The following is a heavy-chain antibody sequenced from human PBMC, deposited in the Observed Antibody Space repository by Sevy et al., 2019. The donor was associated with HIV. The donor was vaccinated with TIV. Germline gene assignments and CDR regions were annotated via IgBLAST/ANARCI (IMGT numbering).Heavy chain of an antibody. CDR2: ISSSSSYT. V-gene: IGHV3-11*06. Sequence: GGSLRLSCAASGFTFSDYYMSWIRQAPGKGLEWVSYISSSSSYTNYADSVKGRFTISRDNAKNSLYLQMNGLRAEDTAVYYCARGGKYSYGSYYYYYYMDVWGKGTTVTVSS. CDR3: ARGGKYSYGSYYYYYYMDV. J-gene: IGHJ6*03. CDR1: GFTFSDYY. D-gene: IGHD5-18*01.